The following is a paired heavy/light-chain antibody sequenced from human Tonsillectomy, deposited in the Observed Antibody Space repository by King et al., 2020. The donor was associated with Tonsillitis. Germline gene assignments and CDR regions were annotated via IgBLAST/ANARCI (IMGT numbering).Light chain of an antibody. CDR2: EAS. J-gene: IGKJ2*01. CDR1: QDIGKS. V-gene: IGKV1-33*01. CDR3: QQYDDLPT. Sequence: DIQMTQSPSSLSASVGDRVTITCQASQDIGKSLSWYQQKPGKAPILLIYEASNLEMGVPSRFSGSGSGADFSFTISSLQPEDVATYYCQQYDDLPTFGQGTKLEIK.
Heavy chain of an antibody. CDR2: ISDSGNTI. V-gene: IGHV3-48*01. D-gene: IGHD3-3*01. J-gene: IGHJ4*02. Sequence: EVQLVESGGALIQPGGSLRLSCAASGFTFSSYGMNWVRQAPGKGLEWVSYISDSGNTIYYADSVRGRFTISRDNAKNSLHLQMNSLKAEDTAVYHCARGSLLLEWFDYWGQGALVTVSS. CDR1: GFTFSSYG. CDR3: ARGSLLLEWFDY.